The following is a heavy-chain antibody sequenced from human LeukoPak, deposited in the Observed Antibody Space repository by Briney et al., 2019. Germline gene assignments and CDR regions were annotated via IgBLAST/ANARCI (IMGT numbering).Heavy chain of an antibody. J-gene: IGHJ4*02. CDR3: MSDLDN. CDR2: IKTKGEGGTV. V-gene: IGHV3-15*01. Sequence: NPGGSLRLSCATSGFTFSNAWMTWVRQAQGKGLEWVGRIKTKGEGGTVDYAAPVKGRFTISRDDSKNTLYLQMNSLKTEDTAIYYCMSDLDNWGQGTLVTVSS. CDR1: GFTFSNAW.